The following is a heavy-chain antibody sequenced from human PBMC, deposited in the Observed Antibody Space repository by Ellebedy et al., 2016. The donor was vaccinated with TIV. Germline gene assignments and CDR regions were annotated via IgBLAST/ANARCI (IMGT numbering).Heavy chain of an antibody. CDR1: GGSISSYY. V-gene: IGHV4-59*08. J-gene: IGHJ6*02. CDR2: IYYSGST. D-gene: IGHD4-23*01. CDR3: ARPIYGGNSDYYYGMDV. Sequence: MPSETLSLTCTVSGGSISSYYWSWIRQPPGKGLEWIGYIYYSGSTNYNPSLKSRVTISVDTSKNQFSLKLSSMTAADTAVYYCARPIYGGNSDYYYGMDVWGQGTTVTVSS.